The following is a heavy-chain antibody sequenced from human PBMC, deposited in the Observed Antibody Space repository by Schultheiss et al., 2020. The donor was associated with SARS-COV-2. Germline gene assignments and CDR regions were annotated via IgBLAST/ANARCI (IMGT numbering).Heavy chain of an antibody. D-gene: IGHD2/OR15-2a*01. J-gene: IGHJ4*02. CDR2: ISGGGGTT. Sequence: GGSLRLSCAASGFTFSTYAMNWVRQAPGKGLEWVSAISGGGGTTYYADSLKGRFTISRDNSKNTLYLQMNRLRDEDTAVYYCARVNRGFPPLFYYFDYWGQGTLVTVSS. CDR1: GFTFSTYA. V-gene: IGHV3-23*01. CDR3: ARVNRGFPPLFYYFDY.